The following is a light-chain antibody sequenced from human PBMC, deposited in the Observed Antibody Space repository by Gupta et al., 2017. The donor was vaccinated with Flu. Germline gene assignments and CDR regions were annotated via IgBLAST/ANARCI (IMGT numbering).Light chain of an antibody. CDR1: QSISSY. CDR3: QQSYSTLRT. J-gene: IGKJ1*01. Sequence: DIQMTQSPSSLSASVGDRVTITCRASQSISSYLNWYQQKPGKAPKLLIYAASRWQSGVPSRFSGSGSGTDFTLTISSLQPEDFATYYCQQSYSTLRTFGQGTKLEIK. CDR2: AAS. V-gene: IGKV1-39*01.